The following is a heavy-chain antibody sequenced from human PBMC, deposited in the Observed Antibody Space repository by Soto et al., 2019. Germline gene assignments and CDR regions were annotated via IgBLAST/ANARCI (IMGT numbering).Heavy chain of an antibody. V-gene: IGHV1-69*01. CDR3: VKHRGNPSGAFDI. D-gene: IGHD3-10*01. Sequence: AIKLVRQAPGQGLEWMGGIIPIFGTVNYAQKFQGRVTITADESTSTAYMELSSLRAEDTAVYYCVKHRGNPSGAFDIWRQGTMVTVS. J-gene: IGHJ3*02. CDR2: IIPIFGTV. CDR1: A.